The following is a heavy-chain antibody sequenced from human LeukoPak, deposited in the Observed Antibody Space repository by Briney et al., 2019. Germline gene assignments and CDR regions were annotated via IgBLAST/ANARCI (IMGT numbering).Heavy chain of an antibody. CDR3: ARTLFDY. CDR2: ISSNGGST. Sequence: GGSLRPSCAASGFTFSSYAMHWVRQAPGKGLEYVSAISSNGGSTYYANSVKGRFTISRDNSKNTLYLQMGSLRAEDMAVYYCARTLFDYWGQGTLVTVSS. J-gene: IGHJ4*02. V-gene: IGHV3-64*01. CDR1: GFTFSSYA.